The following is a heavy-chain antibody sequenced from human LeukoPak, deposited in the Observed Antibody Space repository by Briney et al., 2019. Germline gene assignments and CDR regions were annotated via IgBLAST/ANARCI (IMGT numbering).Heavy chain of an antibody. CDR1: GYTFTGYY. CDR2: INSNSGGT. J-gene: IGHJ5*02. D-gene: IGHD2-2*01. V-gene: IGHV1-2*06. CDR3: ARGLYCSSTSCYYWFDP. Sequence: ASVKVSCKASGYTFTGYYMHWVRQAPGQGLEWMGRINSNSGGTNYAQKSQGRVTMTRDTSISTAYMELSRLRSDDTAVYYCARGLYCSSTSCYYWFDPWGKGTLVTVSS.